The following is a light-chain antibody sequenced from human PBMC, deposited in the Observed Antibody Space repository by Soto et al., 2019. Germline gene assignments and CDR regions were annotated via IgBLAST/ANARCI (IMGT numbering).Light chain of an antibody. Sequence: QSALTQPASVSGSPGQSITISCTGASSDVGGYEYVSWYQQHPGKAPKLIIREVSNRPSGVSNRFSGSKSGNTASLTISGLQAEDDADYYCSSYTSSNTHVFGTGTKLTVL. CDR3: SSYTSSNTHV. J-gene: IGLJ1*01. V-gene: IGLV2-14*01. CDR1: SSDVGGYEY. CDR2: EVS.